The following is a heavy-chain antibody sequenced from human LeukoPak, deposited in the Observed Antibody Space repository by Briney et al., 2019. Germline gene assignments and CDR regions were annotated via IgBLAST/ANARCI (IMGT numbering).Heavy chain of an antibody. CDR3: ARVKQWLVYDY. D-gene: IGHD6-19*01. CDR2: INPNSGGT. CDR1: GYTFTGYY. Sequence: ASEKVSCKASGYTFTGYYMHWVRQAPGQGLEWMGWINPNSGGTNYAQKFQGWVTMTRDTSISTAYMELSRLRSDDTAVYYCARVKQWLVYDYWGQGTLVTVSS. V-gene: IGHV1-2*04. J-gene: IGHJ4*02.